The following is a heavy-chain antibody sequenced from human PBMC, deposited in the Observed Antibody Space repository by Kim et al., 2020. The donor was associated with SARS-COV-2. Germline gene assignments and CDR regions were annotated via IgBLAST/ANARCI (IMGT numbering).Heavy chain of an antibody. D-gene: IGHD3-9*01. J-gene: IGHJ4*02. CDR1: GFTFSIYT. CDR3: ARVITSDWFSFDY. Sequence: GGSLRLSCAASGFTFSIYTMSWVRQAPGKGLEWVSSISSADGVRTYYADSAKGRFTISRDNSKNTLLLQMNSLRSEDTAVYYCARVITSDWFSFDYWGLGTLLPVSS. CDR2: ISSADGVRT. V-gene: IGHV3-23*01.